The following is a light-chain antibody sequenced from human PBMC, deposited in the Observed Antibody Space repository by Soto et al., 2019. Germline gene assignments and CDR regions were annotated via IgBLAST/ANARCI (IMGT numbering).Light chain of an antibody. CDR3: SSYTSRTTLVI. Sequence: QSALTQPASVSGSPGQSITISCAGSSSDIGPYNYVTWYQQHPGKAPRLIIYDVNNRPSGVSNRFSGSKSGNTASLTISGLQAEDGADYYCSSYTSRTTLVIFGGGTKVTVL. V-gene: IGLV2-14*03. J-gene: IGLJ2*01. CDR2: DVN. CDR1: SSDIGPYNY.